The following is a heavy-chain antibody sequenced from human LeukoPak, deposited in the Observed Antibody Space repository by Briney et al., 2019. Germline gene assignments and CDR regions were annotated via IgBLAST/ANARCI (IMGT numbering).Heavy chain of an antibody. V-gene: IGHV3-53*01. Sequence: GGSLRLSCAASGFTVSNNYMNWVRQTPGKGLEWVSIIYSSGNTYYADSVEGRFTISRDNSKNMLYLQMNSLRAEDTAVYYCARGVTNIAVGDYWGQGTLVTVSS. CDR2: IYSSGNT. J-gene: IGHJ4*02. CDR1: GFTVSNNY. CDR3: ARGVTNIAVGDY. D-gene: IGHD6-19*01.